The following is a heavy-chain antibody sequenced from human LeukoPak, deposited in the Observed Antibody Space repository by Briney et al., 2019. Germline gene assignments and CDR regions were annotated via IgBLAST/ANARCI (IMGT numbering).Heavy chain of an antibody. V-gene: IGHV4-34*01. Sequence: PSETLSLTCAVYGVSFSGYYWSWIRQPPGKGLEWIGEINHSGGTNYNPALKSRGTISVEATKNKFSLKLSYVTGADTTVDYCPRGQDSGSYFDYWGQGTLVTVSS. J-gene: IGHJ4*02. CDR2: INHSGGT. D-gene: IGHD1-26*01. CDR1: GVSFSGYY. CDR3: PRGQDSGSYFDY.